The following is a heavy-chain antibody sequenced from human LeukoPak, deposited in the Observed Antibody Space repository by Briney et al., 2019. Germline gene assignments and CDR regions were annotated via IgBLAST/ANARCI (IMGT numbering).Heavy chain of an antibody. Sequence: GGSLRLSCADSGFTFNDYGMSWVRQAPGKGLEWVSGINWDGGATGYADSVKGRFTISRDNARKSLYPQTHSLRPEDTAIYYCARDLSSSWYSLAYWGHGTLVIVSS. CDR2: INWDGGAT. J-gene: IGHJ4*01. D-gene: IGHD6-13*01. CDR3: ARDLSSSWYSLAY. CDR1: GFTFNDYG. V-gene: IGHV3-20*04.